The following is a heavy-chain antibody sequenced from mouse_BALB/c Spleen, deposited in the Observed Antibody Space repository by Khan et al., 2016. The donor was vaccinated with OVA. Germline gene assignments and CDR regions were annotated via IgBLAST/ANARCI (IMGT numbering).Heavy chain of an antibody. V-gene: IGHV1S81*02. Sequence: VQLQQSGAELVKAGASVKMSCKASGYTFTSYWMHWVKQRLGQGLEWFAETNPTNGRTYYNEKFKSKATLTVDKSSSTAYMLLRGPTFEDSAVYYCARMKKIEATYFDYWGQGTTLTVSS. J-gene: IGHJ2*01. CDR2: TNPTNGRT. D-gene: IGHD1-1*01. CDR3: ARMKKIEATYFDY. CDR1: GYTFTSYW.